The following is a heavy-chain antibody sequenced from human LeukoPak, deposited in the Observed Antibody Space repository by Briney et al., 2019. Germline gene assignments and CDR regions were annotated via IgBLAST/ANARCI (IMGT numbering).Heavy chain of an antibody. D-gene: IGHD6-19*01. CDR1: GGSFSGYY. V-gene: IGHV4-34*01. J-gene: IGHJ4*02. Sequence: SETLSLTCAVYGGSFSGYYWSWIRQPPGKGLEWIGEINHSGSTNYNPSLKSRVTISVDTSKNQFSLKLSSVPAADTAVYYCARGEPAAVAGTVYYFDYWGQGTLVTVSS. CDR3: ARGEPAAVAGTVYYFDY. CDR2: INHSGST.